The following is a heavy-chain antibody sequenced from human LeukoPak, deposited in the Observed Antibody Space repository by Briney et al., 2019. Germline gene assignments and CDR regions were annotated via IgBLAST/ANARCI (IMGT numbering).Heavy chain of an antibody. CDR2: INHSGST. D-gene: IGHD3-10*01. Sequence: SETLSLTCAVYGGSFSGYYWSWIRQPPGKGLEWIGEINHSGSTNYNPSLKSRVTISVDTSKNQFSLKLSSVTAADTAVYYCARGRSYYGLGSYIHKNWFDPWGQGTLVTVSS. V-gene: IGHV4-34*01. CDR1: GGSFSGYY. CDR3: ARGRSYYGLGSYIHKNWFDP. J-gene: IGHJ5*02.